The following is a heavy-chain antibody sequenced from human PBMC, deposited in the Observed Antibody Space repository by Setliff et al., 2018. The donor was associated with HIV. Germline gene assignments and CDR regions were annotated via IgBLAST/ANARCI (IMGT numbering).Heavy chain of an antibody. Sequence: ASVKVSCKASGYTFTGYYMRWVRQAPGQGLEWMGWINPNSGGTNYAQKFQGRVTMTRDTSISTAYMELSRLTYDDTAVYYCARDRETTLIPGYYYYMDVWGKGTTVTVSS. V-gene: IGHV1-2*02. CDR2: INPNSGGT. J-gene: IGHJ6*03. D-gene: IGHD4-4*01. CDR1: GYTFTGYY. CDR3: ARDRETTLIPGYYYYMDV.